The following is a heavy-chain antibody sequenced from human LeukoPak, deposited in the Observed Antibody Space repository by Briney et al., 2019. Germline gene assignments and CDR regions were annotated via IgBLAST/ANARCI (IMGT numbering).Heavy chain of an antibody. V-gene: IGHV3-33*06. CDR1: GFTFSSYG. Sequence: PGRSLRLSCAASGFTFSSYGMHWVRQAPGKWLEWVAVIWYDGSNKYYADSVKGRFTISRDNSKNTLYLQMNSLRAEDTAVYYCAKGALGYCSSTSCPSGIDFDYWGQGTLVTVSS. CDR2: IWYDGSNK. CDR3: AKGALGYCSSTSCPSGIDFDY. D-gene: IGHD2-2*01. J-gene: IGHJ4*02.